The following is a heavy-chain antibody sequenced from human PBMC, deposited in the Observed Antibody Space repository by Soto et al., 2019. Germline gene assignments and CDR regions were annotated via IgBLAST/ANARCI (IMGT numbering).Heavy chain of an antibody. D-gene: IGHD6-13*01. CDR2: INSGGNT. V-gene: IGHV3-53*01. CDR1: GFTVSNNY. J-gene: IGHJ4*02. Sequence: EVQLVESGGGLIQPGGSLRLSCAASGFTVSNNYMRWVRQAPGKGLEWVSLINSGGNTHYADSVKGRFTISRDDSKNTLYLQMNSLRVEDTAVYYCARDPPGIAASGAGGWGQGTLVTVSS. CDR3: ARDPPGIAASGAGG.